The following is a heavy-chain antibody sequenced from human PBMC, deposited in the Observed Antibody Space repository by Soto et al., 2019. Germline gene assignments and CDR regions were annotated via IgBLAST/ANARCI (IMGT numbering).Heavy chain of an antibody. V-gene: IGHV1-46*03. Sequence: SVAVSCKASVYTFTIYYMHWVRPAPGQGLEWMGIINPSGGSTSYAQKFQGRVTMTRDTSTSTVYMELSSLRSEDTAVYYCARSNQRIRLWSSYYCGMDVWGQRTTVTVSS. CDR3: ARSNQRIRLWSSYYCGMDV. CDR2: INPSGGST. D-gene: IGHD5-18*01. CDR1: VYTFTIYY. J-gene: IGHJ6*02.